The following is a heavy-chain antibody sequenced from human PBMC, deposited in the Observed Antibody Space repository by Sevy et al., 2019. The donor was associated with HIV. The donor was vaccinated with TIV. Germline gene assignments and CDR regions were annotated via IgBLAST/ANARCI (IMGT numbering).Heavy chain of an antibody. CDR3: ANMGRGYYFYFEL. CDR1: GGSFSTSYY. Sequence: SETLSLTCTVSGGSFSTSYYWGWVRQPPGKGPEWIGCIHYSGSTYYNPSLKSRVSISVDPSKNSFSLKLSSVTAADTAVYYCANMGRGYYFYFELWGQGTLVTVSS. D-gene: IGHD3-3*01. CDR2: IHYSGST. V-gene: IGHV4-39*02. J-gene: IGHJ4*02.